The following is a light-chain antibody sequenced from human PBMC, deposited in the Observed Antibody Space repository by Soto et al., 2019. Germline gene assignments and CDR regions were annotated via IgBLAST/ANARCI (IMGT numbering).Light chain of an antibody. J-gene: IGKJ1*01. Sequence: DIVMTPSPDSLAVSLGERATINGKSSQSVLYSSNNQNYLAWYQQRPGQPPNLLIYWASTRESGVPDRFSGSGSGTDFTLTISSLQAEDVAIYYCQQYFSFPWTFGQGTKVEIK. V-gene: IGKV4-1*01. CDR1: QSVLYSSNNQNY. CDR3: QQYFSFPWT. CDR2: WAS.